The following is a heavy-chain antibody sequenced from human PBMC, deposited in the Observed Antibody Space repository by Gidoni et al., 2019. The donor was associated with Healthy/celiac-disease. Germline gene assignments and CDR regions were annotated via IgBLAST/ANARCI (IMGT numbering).Heavy chain of an antibody. D-gene: IGHD4-17*01. CDR1: VFTFDDYA. V-gene: IGHV3-43*02. CDR2: ISGDGGST. CDR3: AKDSSGYGDYVGID. Sequence: EVQLVESGGGVVKPGGSLRLSCAASVFTFDDYAMHWVRQAPGKGLEWVSLISGDGGSTYYAESVKGRFTISRDNSKNSLYLQMNSLRTEDTALYYCAKDSSGYGDYVGIDWGQGTLVTVSS. J-gene: IGHJ4*02.